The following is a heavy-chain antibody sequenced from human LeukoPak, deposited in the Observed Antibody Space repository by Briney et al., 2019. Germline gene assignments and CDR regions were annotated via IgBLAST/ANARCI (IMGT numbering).Heavy chain of an antibody. CDR1: GYNLTSYW. Sequence: GESLKIFCKGSGYNLTSYWMGWVRQMPGKGLEWMGIIYPGDSDVRYSPSFQGQVTISADKSSSTAYVQWSSLKASDTAMYYCARHGIHHDIWSGYPNWFDPWGQGTMVIVSS. V-gene: IGHV5-51*01. CDR2: IYPGDSDV. CDR3: ARHGIHHDIWSGYPNWFDP. D-gene: IGHD3-3*01. J-gene: IGHJ5*02.